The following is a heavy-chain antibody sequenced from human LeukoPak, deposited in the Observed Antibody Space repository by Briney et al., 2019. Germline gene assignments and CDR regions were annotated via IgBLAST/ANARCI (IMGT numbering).Heavy chain of an antibody. CDR3: ARYRAYYYGSGYYFDY. Sequence: SETLSLTCTVSGGSISSGDYYWSWIRQPPGKGLEWIGYIYYNGSTYYNPSLKSRVTISVDTSKNQFSLKLSSVTAADTAVYYCARYRAYYYGSGYYFDYWGQGTLVTVSS. CDR1: GGSISSGDYY. CDR2: IYYNGST. J-gene: IGHJ4*02. V-gene: IGHV4-30-4*01. D-gene: IGHD3-10*01.